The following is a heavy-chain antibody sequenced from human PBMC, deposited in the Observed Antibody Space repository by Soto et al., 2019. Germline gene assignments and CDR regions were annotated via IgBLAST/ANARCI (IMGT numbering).Heavy chain of an antibody. V-gene: IGHV3-9*01. J-gene: IGHJ4*02. CDR3: ARDVGSVARNLLY. CDR1: GFTFEDYA. D-gene: IGHD5-12*01. CDR2: INWNSGDI. Sequence: EVLLVESGGALVQPGRSLRVSCAASGFTFEDYAMHWVRQAPGKGLEWVSSINWNSGDIGYADSVKGRITISRDNAKNSVYLHMNSLRAEDTALYYCARDVGSVARNLLYWGQGTLVTVSS.